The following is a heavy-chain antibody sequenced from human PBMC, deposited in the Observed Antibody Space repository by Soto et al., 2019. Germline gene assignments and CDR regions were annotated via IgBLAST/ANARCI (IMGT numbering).Heavy chain of an antibody. CDR1: GYTLNEVA. V-gene: IGHV1-24*01. CDR2: FDPDEAET. J-gene: IGHJ4*02. D-gene: IGHD4-17*01. Sequence: QVQLVQSGAEVKKPGASVKVSCKVSGYTLNEVAMHWVRQAPGKGLEWLGGFDPDEAETIYAQHFQGRVTMTEDTSTDTVHMELISLRSEDTALYFCTTYHGDYYFDHWGQGTLVTVSS. CDR3: TTYHGDYYFDH.